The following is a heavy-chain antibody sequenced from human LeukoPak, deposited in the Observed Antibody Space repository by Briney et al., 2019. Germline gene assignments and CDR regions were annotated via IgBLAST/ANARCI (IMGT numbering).Heavy chain of an antibody. V-gene: IGHV3-21*04. D-gene: IGHD1-26*01. CDR2: TSSSSSYT. CDR1: GFTFSSFS. CDR3: AREASGSYFHH. Sequence: PGGSLRLSCAASGFTFSSFSMNWVRQAPGKGLEWVSSTSSSSSYTFYADSVKGRFTISRDNSKNTVYLQMNRLRAEDTAVYYCAREASGSYFHHWGQGTLVTVSS. J-gene: IGHJ1*01.